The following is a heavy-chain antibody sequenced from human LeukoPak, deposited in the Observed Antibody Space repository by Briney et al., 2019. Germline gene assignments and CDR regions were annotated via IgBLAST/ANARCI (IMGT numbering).Heavy chain of an antibody. J-gene: IGHJ4*02. D-gene: IGHD3-3*02. V-gene: IGHV4-34*01. CDR3: ARGQFWSGYSI. CDR2: INHRRST. Sequence: PSETLSLTCAVSGGSFSGYYWSWIRRPPGKGLEWIGEINHRRSTNYNPSLKSRVTMSVDTSKNQFSLNLSSVTAADTAVYYCARGQFWSGYSIWGQGTLVTVSS. CDR1: GGSFSGYY.